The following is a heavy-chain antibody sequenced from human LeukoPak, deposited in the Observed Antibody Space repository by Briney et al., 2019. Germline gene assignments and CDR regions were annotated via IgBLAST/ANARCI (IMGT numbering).Heavy chain of an antibody. D-gene: IGHD3-10*01. J-gene: IGHJ4*02. V-gene: IGHV3-48*04. CDR3: AGALLWFGELDDKYYFDY. Sequence: GGSLRLSCAASGFTFSSYSMNWVRQAPGKGLEWVSYISSSSSTIYYADSVKGRFTISRDNAKNSLYLQMNSLRAEDTAVYYCAGALLWFGELDDKYYFDYWGQGTLVTVSS. CDR1: GFTFSSYS. CDR2: ISSSSSTI.